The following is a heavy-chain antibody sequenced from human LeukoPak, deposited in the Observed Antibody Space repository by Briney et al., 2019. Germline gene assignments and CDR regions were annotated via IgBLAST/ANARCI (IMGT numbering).Heavy chain of an antibody. J-gene: IGHJ6*03. V-gene: IGHV3-23*01. CDR2: ISGSAVIT. CDR3: AKGGYSNGRYYYYYMDV. D-gene: IGHD5-18*01. CDR1: GLTFINFG. Sequence: GGSLRLSCAASGLTFINFGMTWVRQAPGKGLEWVSAISGSAVITFYADSVKGRFTISRDNSKNTLYLQMNSLRAEDTAVYYCAKGGYSNGRYYYYYMDVWGEGTTVTVSS.